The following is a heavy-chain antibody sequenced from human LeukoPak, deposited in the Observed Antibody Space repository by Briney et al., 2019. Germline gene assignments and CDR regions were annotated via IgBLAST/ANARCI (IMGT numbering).Heavy chain of an antibody. V-gene: IGHV1-18*01. J-gene: IGHJ4*02. CDR2: ISAYNGNT. CDR1: GYSFTSFG. Sequence: GASVKVSCKASGYSFTSFGIRWVRQAPGQGLEWMGWISAYNGNTNYVQKFQGRVTMTTDISTSTAYMELRSLRSDDTAVFYCVRDLGVDTSMIFFDYWGQGTLVTVSS. D-gene: IGHD5-18*01. CDR3: VRDLGVDTSMIFFDY.